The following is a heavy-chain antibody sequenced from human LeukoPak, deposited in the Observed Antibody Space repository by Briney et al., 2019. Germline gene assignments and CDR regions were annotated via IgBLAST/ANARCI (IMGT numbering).Heavy chain of an antibody. V-gene: IGHV3-23*01. D-gene: IGHD3-10*01. CDR1: GFTVSSNY. Sequence: GGSLRLSCAASGFTVSSNYMSWVRQAPGKGLEWVSGISGSGGATYYADSVKGRFTISRDDPHNTLYLQMNSLRAEDTAVYFCARGGVDYYGSGTYYLMYYFDYWGQGALVTVSS. CDR3: ARGGVDYYGSGTYYLMYYFDY. CDR2: ISGSGGAT. J-gene: IGHJ4*02.